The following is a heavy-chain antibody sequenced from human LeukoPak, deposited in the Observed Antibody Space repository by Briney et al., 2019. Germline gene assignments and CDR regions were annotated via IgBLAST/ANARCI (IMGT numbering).Heavy chain of an antibody. CDR3: ARDPRSYAKGAFGI. CDR1: EFTFSSYA. D-gene: IGHD2-2*01. Sequence: GGSLRLSCAASEFTFSSYAMSWVRQAPGKGLEWVSGISDSGSPTYYADSVKGRFTVSRDNAKNSLYLQMNSLRAEDTAVYYCARDPRSYAKGAFGIWGQGTMVTVSS. J-gene: IGHJ3*02. V-gene: IGHV3-23*01. CDR2: ISDSGSPT.